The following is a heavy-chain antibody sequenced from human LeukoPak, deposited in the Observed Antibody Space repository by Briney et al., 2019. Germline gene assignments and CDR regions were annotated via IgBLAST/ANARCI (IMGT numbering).Heavy chain of an antibody. J-gene: IGHJ5*02. V-gene: IGHV4-39*07. D-gene: IGHD3-3*01. CDR2: IYYSGST. CDR1: GGSIGSGTYY. CDR3: ARVGNPLVTVFAWFDP. Sequence: SETLSLTCTVSGGSIGSGTYYWGWIRQSPGEGLEWIGSIYYSGSTNYNPSLKSRVTIPVDTSKNQFSLKLSSVTAADTAVYYCARVGNPLVTVFAWFDPWGQGTLVTVSS.